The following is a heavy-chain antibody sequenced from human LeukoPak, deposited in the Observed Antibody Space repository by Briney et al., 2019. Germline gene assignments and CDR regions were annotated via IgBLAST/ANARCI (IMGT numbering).Heavy chain of an antibody. Sequence: SVKVSCKASGGTFSSYAISWVRQAPGQGLEWMGRIIPIFGTANYAQKFQGRVTITTDESTSTAYMELSSLRSEDTAVYYCARGPSMEDWFDPWGQGTRVTVSS. D-gene: IGHD2/OR15-2a*01. J-gene: IGHJ5*02. CDR2: IIPIFGTA. V-gene: IGHV1-69*05. CDR3: ARGPSMEDWFDP. CDR1: GGTFSSYA.